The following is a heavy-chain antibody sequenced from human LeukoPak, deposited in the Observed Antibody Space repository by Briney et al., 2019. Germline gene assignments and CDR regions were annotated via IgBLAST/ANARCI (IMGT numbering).Heavy chain of an antibody. Sequence: HRGGLRLSCAASLFTLISYAMYWVRQAPWKGVEWVSRIFGSGGSTHNAHSLKGRFTTSTDNSKNTVYLQIHRLRAESTAVYYCAKTTTGYNSGLFPGWSVDFWGQGTRVTVSS. D-gene: IGHD6-19*01. CDR1: LFTLISYA. CDR3: AKTTTGYNSGLFPGWSVDF. V-gene: IGHV3-23*01. CDR2: IFGSGGST. J-gene: IGHJ4*02.